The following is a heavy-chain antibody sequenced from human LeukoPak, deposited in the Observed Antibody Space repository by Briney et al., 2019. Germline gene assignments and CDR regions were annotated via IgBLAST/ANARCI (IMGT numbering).Heavy chain of an antibody. J-gene: IGHJ5*02. CDR1: GGSISSYY. D-gene: IGHD2-15*01. Sequence: SETLSLTCTVSGGSISSYYWSWIRQPPGKGLEWIGYIYYSGSTNYNPSLKSRVTISVDTSKNQSSLKLSSVTAADTAVYYCARGGRYCSGGSCYSGGWFDPWGQGTLVTVSS. CDR2: IYYSGST. CDR3: ARGGRYCSGGSCYSGGWFDP. V-gene: IGHV4-59*01.